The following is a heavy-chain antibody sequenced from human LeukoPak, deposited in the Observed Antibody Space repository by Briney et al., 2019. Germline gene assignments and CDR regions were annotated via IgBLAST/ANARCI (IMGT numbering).Heavy chain of an antibody. J-gene: IGHJ4*02. D-gene: IGHD1-20*01. CDR1: GGSISSYY. V-gene: IGHV4-59*01. Sequence: SETLSLTCTVSGGSISSYYWSWIRQPPGKGLEWIGYIYYSGSTNYNPSLRSRVTISVDTSKNQFSLKLSSVTAADTAVYYCARHMGTDNWNAAGGYWGQGTLVTVSS. CDR2: IYYSGST. CDR3: ARHMGTDNWNAAGGY.